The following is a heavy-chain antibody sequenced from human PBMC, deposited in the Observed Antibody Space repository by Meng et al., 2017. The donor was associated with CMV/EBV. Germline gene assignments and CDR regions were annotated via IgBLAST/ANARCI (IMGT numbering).Heavy chain of an antibody. Sequence: GESLKISCAASRFTFSDYYMNWMRQAPGKGLEWVSYISSSGSTMYYADSVKGRFTISRDNAKNSLYLQMNSLRAEDTAVYYCARDTHRNSHTPVDYWGQGTLVTVSS. V-gene: IGHV3-11*01. J-gene: IGHJ4*02. CDR1: RFTFSDYY. D-gene: IGHD2-2*02. CDR2: ISSSGSTM. CDR3: ARDTHRNSHTPVDY.